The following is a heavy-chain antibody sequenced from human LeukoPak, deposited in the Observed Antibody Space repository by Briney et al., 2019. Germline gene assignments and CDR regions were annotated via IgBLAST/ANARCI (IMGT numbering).Heavy chain of an antibody. CDR2: AADSGST. J-gene: IGHJ6*03. V-gene: IGHV4-59*12. D-gene: IGHD2-15*01. Sequence: SETLSLTCTVSGDSMSDYFWTWIRQPPGKGLEWIGYAADSGSTNYNPSLKSRVTISIDTSKNQFSLKLRFVTAADTAVYYCARVRCSGGSCPYYYYYYYMDVWGKGTTVTVSS. CDR1: GDSMSDYF. CDR3: ARVRCSGGSCPYYYYYYYMDV.